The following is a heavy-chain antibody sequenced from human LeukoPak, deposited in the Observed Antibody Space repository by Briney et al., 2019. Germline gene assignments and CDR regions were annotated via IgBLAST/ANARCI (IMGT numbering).Heavy chain of an antibody. J-gene: IGHJ4*02. CDR2: IYYSGNT. V-gene: IGHV4-59*11. CDR1: GGSISSHY. CDR3: ASSDYYDYYFDY. Sequence: SETLSLTCTVSGGSISSHYWSWIRQPPGKGLEWIAYIYYSGNTNYNPSLKSRVTIPVDTSKNQFSLKLSSVTAADTVVYYCASSDYYDYYFDYWGQGTLVTVSS. D-gene: IGHD3-22*01.